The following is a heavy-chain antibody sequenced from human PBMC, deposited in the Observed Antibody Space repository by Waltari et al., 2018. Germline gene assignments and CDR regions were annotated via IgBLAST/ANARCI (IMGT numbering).Heavy chain of an antibody. Sequence: QVQLVESGGGVAQPGRYLRLPCAASGFTFSSYGMHLVRQAPGKGLDWVAVISYDVRNKYYADSVKGRFTIARDNSKNTLSLQRISLRAEDTAVYYCAKENYYDRSGYSNPLDYWGQGTLVTVSS. D-gene: IGHD3-22*01. CDR3: AKENYYDRSGYSNPLDY. CDR1: GFTFSSYG. J-gene: IGHJ4*02. CDR2: ISYDVRNK. V-gene: IGHV3-30*18.